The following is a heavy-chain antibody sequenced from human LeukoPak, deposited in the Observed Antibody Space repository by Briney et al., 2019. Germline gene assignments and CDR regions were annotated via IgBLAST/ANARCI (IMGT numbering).Heavy chain of an antibody. J-gene: IGHJ6*03. Sequence: SETLSLTCTVSGGSISSYYWSWIRQPAGKGLEWIGRIYTSGSTNYNPSLKSRVTMSVDTSKNQFSLKLSSVTAADTAVYYCARDSPPGDVATYYYYYMDVWGKGTTVTVSS. D-gene: IGHD4/OR15-4a*01. CDR3: ARDSPPGDVATYYYYYMDV. CDR2: IYTSGST. CDR1: GGSISSYY. V-gene: IGHV4-4*07.